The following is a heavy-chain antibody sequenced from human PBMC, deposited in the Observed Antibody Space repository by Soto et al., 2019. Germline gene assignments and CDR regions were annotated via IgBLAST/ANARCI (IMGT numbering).Heavy chain of an antibody. CDR3: ARGGGGNYGRYYFDY. Sequence: EVQLVESGGGLVQPGRSLRLSCAASGFTFDDYAMHWVRQVPGKGLEWVSGISWNSGNIGYADSVKGQFTISRDNVKNSLYLQMNKPIAEDTAFYHGARGGGGNYGRYYFDYWGQGTLVTVSS. CDR2: ISWNSGNI. CDR1: GFTFDDYA. V-gene: IGHV3-9*01. J-gene: IGHJ4*02. D-gene: IGHD1-26*01.